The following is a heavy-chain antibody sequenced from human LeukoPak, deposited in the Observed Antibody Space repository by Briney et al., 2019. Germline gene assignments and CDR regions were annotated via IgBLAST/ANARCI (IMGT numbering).Heavy chain of an antibody. D-gene: IGHD3-9*01. V-gene: IGHV4-39*01. J-gene: IGHJ6*03. CDR2: IYYSETT. CDR3: ARQRADYFYYYVDV. Sequence: PSETLSLTCTVSGGSIGTTNYYWGWLRQPPGKGLDWIGSIYYSETTYDNPSLESRVTISIETSKNQFSLKLSSVTAADTAVYYCARQRADYFYYYVDVWGKGTTVTVS. CDR1: GGSIGTTNYY.